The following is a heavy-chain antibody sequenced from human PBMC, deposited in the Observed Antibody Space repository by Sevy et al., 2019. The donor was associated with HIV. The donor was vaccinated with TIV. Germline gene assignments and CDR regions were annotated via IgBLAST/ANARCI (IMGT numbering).Heavy chain of an antibody. CDR1: GFTFSSYS. CDR3: ASSGRCSSTSCPKNWFDP. J-gene: IGHJ5*02. Sequence: GGSLRLSCAASGFTFSSYSMNWVRQAPGKGLEWVSSISSSSSYIYYADSVKGRLTISRDNAKNSLYLQMNSLRAEDTAVYYCASSGRCSSTSCPKNWFDPWGQGTLVTVSS. V-gene: IGHV3-21*01. CDR2: ISSSSSYI. D-gene: IGHD2-2*01.